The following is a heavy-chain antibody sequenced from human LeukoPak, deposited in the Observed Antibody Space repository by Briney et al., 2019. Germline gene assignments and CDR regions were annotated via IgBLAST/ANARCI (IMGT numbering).Heavy chain of an antibody. D-gene: IGHD2-15*01. CDR2: ISWNSGSI. Sequence: GGSLRLSCAASRFTFDDYAMHWVRQAPGKGLEWVSGISWNSGSIGYADSVKGRFTISRDNAKNSLYLQMNSLRAEDTALYYCAKGYCSGGSCHFDPWGQGTLVTVSS. CDR3: AKGYCSGGSCHFDP. CDR1: RFTFDDYA. J-gene: IGHJ5*02. V-gene: IGHV3-9*01.